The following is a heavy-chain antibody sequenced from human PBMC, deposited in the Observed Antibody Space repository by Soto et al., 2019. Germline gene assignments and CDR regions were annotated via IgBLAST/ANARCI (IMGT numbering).Heavy chain of an antibody. J-gene: IGHJ5*01. V-gene: IGHV4-30-4*01. CDR3: VRDRALDSSGHWFDS. D-gene: IGHD6-19*01. CDR1: GDSISTVDYF. Sequence: SETLSLTCSVSGDSISTVDYFWAWIRQPPGQALEYIGYIYKSATTYYNPSFESRVAISLDTSKSQFSLNVTSVTAADTAIYYCVRDRALDSSGHWFDSWGQGTLVTVSS. CDR2: IYKSATT.